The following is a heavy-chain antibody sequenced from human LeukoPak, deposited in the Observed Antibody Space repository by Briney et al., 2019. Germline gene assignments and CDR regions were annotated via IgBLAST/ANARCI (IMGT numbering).Heavy chain of an antibody. Sequence: GGSLRLSCEASGFTFSNYGMHWVRQAPGKGLEWVAVISYDGNNKYYADSVKGRFTISRDNSKNTLYLQMNSLRAEDTAVYYCAKAANYYGSGSYYKHYFDYWGQGTLVTVSS. D-gene: IGHD3-10*01. J-gene: IGHJ4*02. V-gene: IGHV3-30*18. CDR2: ISYDGNNK. CDR1: GFTFSNYG. CDR3: AKAANYYGSGSYYKHYFDY.